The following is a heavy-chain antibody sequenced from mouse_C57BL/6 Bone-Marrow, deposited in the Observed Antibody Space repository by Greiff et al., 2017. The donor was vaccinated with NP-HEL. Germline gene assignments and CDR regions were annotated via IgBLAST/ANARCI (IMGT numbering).Heavy chain of an antibody. CDR2: IDPENGDT. J-gene: IGHJ4*01. Sequence: EVQLQQSGAELVRPGASVKLSCTASGFNIKDDYMHWVKQRPEQGLEWIGWIDPENGDTEYASKFQGKATITADTSSNTAYLQLSSLTSEDTAVYYCTGDYDGYYAMDYWGQGTSVTVSS. CDR3: TGDYDGYYAMDY. CDR1: GFNIKDDY. V-gene: IGHV14-4*01. D-gene: IGHD2-4*01.